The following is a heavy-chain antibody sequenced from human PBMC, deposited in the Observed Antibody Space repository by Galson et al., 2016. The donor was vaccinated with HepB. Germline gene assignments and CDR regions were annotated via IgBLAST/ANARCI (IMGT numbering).Heavy chain of an antibody. CDR3: ARHISVPRTRGFDY. J-gene: IGHJ4*02. V-gene: IGHV4-4*02. CDR2: VYHSGTT. Sequence: SLRLSCAASGLSFTTYSLNWVRRPPGKGLDWIGEVYHSGTTNLNPSLQSRGTISIGNSRNQFSLKLTSVTAADTAVYYCARHISVPRTRGFDYWGQGILVTVSS. D-gene: IGHD6-19*01. CDR1: GLSFTTYS.